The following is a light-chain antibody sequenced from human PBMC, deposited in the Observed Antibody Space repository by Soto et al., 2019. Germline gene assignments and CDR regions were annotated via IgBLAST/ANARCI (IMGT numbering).Light chain of an antibody. J-gene: IGKJ1*01. CDR1: QGIRNY. Sequence: DIQMTQSPSSLSASVGDRVTITCRASQGIRNYLAWYQQKPGKVPKLLIYAASTLQSGGPSRFSGSGSGTDFTLTISSLQPEDFATYYCQKYNSAPRTFGQGTKVEIK. V-gene: IGKV1-27*01. CDR3: QKYNSAPRT. CDR2: AAS.